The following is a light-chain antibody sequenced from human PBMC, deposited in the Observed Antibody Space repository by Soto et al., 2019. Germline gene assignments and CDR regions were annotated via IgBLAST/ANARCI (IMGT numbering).Light chain of an antibody. J-gene: IGKJ1*01. Sequence: EIVLTQSPGTLSLSPGERATLSCRASQSVTSPFLAWYQQKPGQPPRLLIYSTSGRATGIPDRFSGSGSGTDFTLTISSLEPEDSAVYYCQQYGSSHRAFGQGTKV. CDR1: QSVTSPF. CDR2: STS. V-gene: IGKV3-20*01. CDR3: QQYGSSHRA.